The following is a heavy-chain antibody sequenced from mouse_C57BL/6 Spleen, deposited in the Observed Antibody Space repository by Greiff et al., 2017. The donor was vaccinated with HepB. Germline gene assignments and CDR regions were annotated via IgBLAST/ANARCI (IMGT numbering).Heavy chain of an antibody. D-gene: IGHD2-4*01. J-gene: IGHJ4*01. CDR3: TREDDYHYAMDY. CDR2: ISSGGDYI. V-gene: IGHV5-9-1*02. Sequence: EVQGVESGEGLVKPGGSLKLSCAASGFTFSSYAMSWVRQTPEKRLEWVAYISSGGDYIYYADTVKGRFTISRDNARNTLYLQMSSLKSEDTAMYYCTREDDYHYAMDYWGQGTSVTVSS. CDR1: GFTFSSYA.